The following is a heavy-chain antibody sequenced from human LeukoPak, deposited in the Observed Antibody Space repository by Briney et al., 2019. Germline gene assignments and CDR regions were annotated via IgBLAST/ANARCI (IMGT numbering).Heavy chain of an antibody. J-gene: IGHJ4*02. CDR1: GGTFSSYA. D-gene: IGHD6-19*01. CDR2: IIPIFGTA. V-gene: IGHV1-69*05. CDR3: ARDPAVAGTLDY. Sequence: ASVKVSCKASGGTFSSYAISWVRQAPGQGLEWMGGIIPIFGTANYAQKFQGRVTMTRDTSTSTVYMELSSLRSEDTAVYYCARDPAVAGTLDYWGQGTLVTVSS.